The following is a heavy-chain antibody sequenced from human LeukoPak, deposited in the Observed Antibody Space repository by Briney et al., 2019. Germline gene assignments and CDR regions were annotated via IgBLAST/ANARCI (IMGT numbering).Heavy chain of an antibody. J-gene: IGHJ4*02. V-gene: IGHV3-7*03. CDR2: IKQDGSEK. D-gene: IGHD3-10*01. Sequence: GGSLRLACAASGFNFSSYWMSWVRQAPGKGLEWVANIKQDGSEKYYVDSVKGRFTISRDNAKNSLYLQMNSLRAEDTAVYYCARDRRGPFDYWGQGTLVTVSS. CDR1: GFNFSSYW. CDR3: ARDRRGPFDY.